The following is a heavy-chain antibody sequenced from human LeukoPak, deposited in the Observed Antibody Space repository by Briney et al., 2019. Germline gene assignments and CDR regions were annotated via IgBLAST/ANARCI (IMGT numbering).Heavy chain of an antibody. Sequence: PGGSLRLSCAASGFTFSSYAMSWVRQAPGKGLEWVSAISGSGGSTYYADSVKGRFTISRDNSKNTLHLQMNSLRAEDTAVYYCAKDSDYDFWSGYYPLGYWGQGTLVTVSS. V-gene: IGHV3-23*01. CDR3: AKDSDYDFWSGYYPLGY. CDR2: ISGSGGST. J-gene: IGHJ4*02. D-gene: IGHD3-3*01. CDR1: GFTFSSYA.